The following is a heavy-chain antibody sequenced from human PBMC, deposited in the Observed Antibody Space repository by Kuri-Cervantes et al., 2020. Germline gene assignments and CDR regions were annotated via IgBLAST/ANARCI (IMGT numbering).Heavy chain of an antibody. CDR1: GFIFGDYV. J-gene: IGHJ4*02. CDR2: IKSKTDGGTT. D-gene: IGHD1-26*01. V-gene: IGHV3-15*01. Sequence: GESLKISCTASGFIFGDYVINWVRQAPGKGLEWVGRIKSKTDGGTTDYAAPVKGRFTISRDDSKNTLYLQMNSLRAEDTAVYYCARDSNSGSYYRFDFWGRGTLVTVSS. CDR3: ARDSNSGSYYRFDF.